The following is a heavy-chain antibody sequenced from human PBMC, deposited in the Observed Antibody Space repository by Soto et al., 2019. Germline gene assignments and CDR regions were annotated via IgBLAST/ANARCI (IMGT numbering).Heavy chain of an antibody. V-gene: IGHV3-30*14. D-gene: IGHD1-26*01. Sequence: PGGSLRLSCAASGFTFSNYAMNWVRQAPGQGLEWVAVISYDGTNQYYADSVKGRFIISRDNSNNTLSLQMHSLKSEDTAVYFCARGAIVGVNDVFDVWGQGTMVTVSS. J-gene: IGHJ3*01. CDR3: ARGAIVGVNDVFDV. CDR1: GFTFSNYA. CDR2: ISYDGTNQ.